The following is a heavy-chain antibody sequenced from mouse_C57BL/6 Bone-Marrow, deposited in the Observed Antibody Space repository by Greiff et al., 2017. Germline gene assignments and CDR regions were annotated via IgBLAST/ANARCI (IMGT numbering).Heavy chain of an antibody. J-gene: IGHJ2*01. V-gene: IGHV6-3*01. CDR3: TGLDYGNSYFDY. D-gene: IGHD2-1*01. Sequence: EVKLQESGGGLVQPGGSMKLSCVASGFTFSNYWMNWVRQSPEKGLEWVAQIRLKSDNYATHYAESVKGRFTISRDDSKSSVYLQMSNLRAEDTGIYYCTGLDYGNSYFDYWGQGTTLTVSS. CDR2: IRLKSDNYAT. CDR1: GFTFSNYW.